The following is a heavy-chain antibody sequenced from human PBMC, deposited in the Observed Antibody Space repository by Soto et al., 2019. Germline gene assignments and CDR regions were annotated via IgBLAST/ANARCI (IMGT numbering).Heavy chain of an antibody. V-gene: IGHV3-30*18. J-gene: IGHJ4*02. D-gene: IGHD6-19*01. Sequence: TGGSLRLSCAASGFTFSDYAMHWVRQAPGKGLEWVAVVSHDGRNTHYAESVKGRFTISRDSSKNTVSLEMTSLRAEDTAFYYCAKGGRQWLVTSDFNYWGQGALVTVSS. CDR2: VSHDGRNT. CDR1: GFTFSDYA. CDR3: AKGGRQWLVTSDFNY.